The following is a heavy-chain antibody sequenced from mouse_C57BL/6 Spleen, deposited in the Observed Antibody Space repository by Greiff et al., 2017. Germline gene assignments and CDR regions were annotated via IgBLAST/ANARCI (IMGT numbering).Heavy chain of an antibody. Sequence: EVQLQQSGPELLKPGASVKISCKASGYTFTDSYMNWVKQSHGKSLEWIGDINPNNGGTSYNQKFKGKATLTVDKSSSTAYMELRSLTSEDSAVYYCARRGRGFDYWGQGTTLTVSS. J-gene: IGHJ2*01. CDR3: ARRGRGFDY. CDR2: INPNNGGT. V-gene: IGHV1-26*01. D-gene: IGHD3-3*01. CDR1: GYTFTDSY.